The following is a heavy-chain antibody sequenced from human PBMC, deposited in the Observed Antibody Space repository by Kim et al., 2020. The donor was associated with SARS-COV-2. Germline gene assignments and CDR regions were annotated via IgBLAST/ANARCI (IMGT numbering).Heavy chain of an antibody. Sequence: ASVKVSCKASGYSFTSYGITWVRQAPGQGLEWMGWISAYNAKTNYAQNFQGRVTMTTDRSTTTVYMELRSLRFDDTAVYFCARGGWDPMAAGGATCDSWGQGTLVTVSS. CDR2: ISAYNAKT. CDR1: GYSFTSYG. D-gene: IGHD3-16*01. V-gene: IGHV1-18*01. J-gene: IGHJ4*02. CDR3: ARGGWDPMAAGGATCDS.